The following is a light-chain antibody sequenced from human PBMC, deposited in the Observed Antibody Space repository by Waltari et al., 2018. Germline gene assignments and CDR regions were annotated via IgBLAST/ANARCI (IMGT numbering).Light chain of an antibody. J-gene: IGLJ2*01. V-gene: IGLV3-21*02. CDR2: DDT. Sequence: SYVLTQPPSSSVATGETARITCGGDNVGRNSVHWYQQKPAQAPLLVVYDDTARPSGIPDRFSASNSGNTATLTISRVENGDEADYYCQFWDTNSDRVVFGGGTKLTVL. CDR1: NVGRNS. CDR3: QFWDTNSDRVV.